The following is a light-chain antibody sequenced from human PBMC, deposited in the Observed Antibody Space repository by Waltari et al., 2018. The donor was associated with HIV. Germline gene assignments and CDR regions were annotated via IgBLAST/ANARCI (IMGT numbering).Light chain of an antibody. Sequence: AGLTQPSSVSKGLGQNVTLTCTGNDKNVGHEGAGWLLRHEGHPPEVLSYRGGARPAGISQKYSASRSGNTASLPITWLRVDDDAVYYCAAWDSSLSEWVFGGGTKLTVL. J-gene: IGLJ3*02. CDR2: RGG. CDR3: AAWDSSLSEWV. CDR1: DKNVGHEG. V-gene: IGLV10-54*01.